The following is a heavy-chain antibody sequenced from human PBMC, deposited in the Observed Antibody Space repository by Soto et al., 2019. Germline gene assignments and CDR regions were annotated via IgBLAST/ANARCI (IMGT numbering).Heavy chain of an antibody. CDR1: GGTFSSYA. V-gene: IGHV1-69*13. Sequence: SVKVSCKASGGTFSSYAISWVRQAPGQGLEWMGGIIPIFGTANYAQKFQGRVTITADESTSTAYMELSSLRSEDTAVYYCARDRPIVGATPRTYNWFDPWGQGTLVTVSS. CDR2: IIPIFGTA. J-gene: IGHJ5*02. CDR3: ARDRPIVGATPRTYNWFDP. D-gene: IGHD1-26*01.